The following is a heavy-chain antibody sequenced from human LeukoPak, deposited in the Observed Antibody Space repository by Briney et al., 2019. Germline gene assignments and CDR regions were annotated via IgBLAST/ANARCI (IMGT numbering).Heavy chain of an antibody. CDR2: IKQEGSEK. Sequence: GGSLRLSCEASGFTFSSYGISWAGQAPGKGLEGVPNIKQEGSEKYYVDSVKGRFTISRDNAKNSLYLQLNSLRAEDTAVFYCARAVGQWLGRPYYYYGMDVWGQGTTVTVSS. V-gene: IGHV3-7*01. CDR3: ARAVGQWLGRPYYYYGMDV. CDR1: GFTFSSYG. D-gene: IGHD6-19*01. J-gene: IGHJ6*02.